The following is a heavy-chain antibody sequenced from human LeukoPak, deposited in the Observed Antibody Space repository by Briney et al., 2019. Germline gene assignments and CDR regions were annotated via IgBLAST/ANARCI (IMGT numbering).Heavy chain of an antibody. Sequence: PSETLSLTCAVYGGSFSGYYWSWIRQPPGKGLEWIGEINHSGSTNYNPSLKSRVTISVDTSKNQFSLKLSSVTAADTAVYYCARCTGGGAATSTYYFDYWGQGTLVTVSS. CDR3: ARCTGGGAATSTYYFDY. V-gene: IGHV4-34*01. J-gene: IGHJ4*02. D-gene: IGHD5-12*01. CDR1: GGSFSGYY. CDR2: INHSGST.